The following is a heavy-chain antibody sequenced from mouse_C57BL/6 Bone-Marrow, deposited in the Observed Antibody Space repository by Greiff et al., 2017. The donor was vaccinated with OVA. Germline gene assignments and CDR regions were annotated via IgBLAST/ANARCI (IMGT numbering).Heavy chain of an antibody. D-gene: IGHD2-2*01. CDR2: IDPSDSYT. J-gene: IGHJ4*01. V-gene: IGHV1-69*01. CDR1: GYTFTSYW. Sequence: QVQLKQPGAELVMPGASVKLSCKASGYTFTSYWMHWVKQRPGQGLEWIGEIDPSDSYTNYNQKFKGKSTLTVDKSSSTAYMQLSSLTSEDSAVYYCARWGYDVDYYAMDYWGQGTSVTVSS. CDR3: ARWGYDVDYYAMDY.